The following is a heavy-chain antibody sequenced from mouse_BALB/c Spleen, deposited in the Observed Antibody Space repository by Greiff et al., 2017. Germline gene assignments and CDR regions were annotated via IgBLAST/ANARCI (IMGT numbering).Heavy chain of an antibody. V-gene: IGHV5-9-3*01. CDR2: ISSGGSYN. J-gene: IGHJ4*01. D-gene: IGHD2-3*01. CDR1: GFTFSSYA. CDR3: ARHGDGYDAMDY. Sequence: EVKLMESGGGLVKPGGSLKLSCAASGFTFSSYAMSWVRQTPEKRLEWVATISSGGSYNYYPDSVKGRFTISRDNAKNTLYLQMSSLRSEDTAMYYCARHGDGYDAMDYWGQGTSVTVSS.